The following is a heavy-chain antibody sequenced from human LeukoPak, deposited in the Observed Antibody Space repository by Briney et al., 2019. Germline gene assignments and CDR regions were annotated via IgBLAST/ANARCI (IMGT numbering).Heavy chain of an antibody. CDR3: AKGYYEIHDAFDI. CDR1: GFTFSSYG. D-gene: IGHD3-9*01. CDR2: ISYDGSNK. V-gene: IGHV3-30*18. Sequence: TGGSLRLSCAASGFTFSSYGMHWVRQAPGKGLEWVAVISYDGSNKYYADSVKGRFTISRDNSKNTLFLQMNSLRAEDTAVYYCAKGYYEIHDAFDIWGQGTMVTVSS. J-gene: IGHJ3*02.